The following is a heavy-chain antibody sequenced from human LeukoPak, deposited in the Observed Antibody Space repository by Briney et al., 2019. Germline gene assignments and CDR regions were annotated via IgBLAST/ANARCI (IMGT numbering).Heavy chain of an antibody. CDR1: GYTFTSYA. J-gene: IGHJ5*02. CDR2: INPNSGGT. D-gene: IGHD5-12*01. CDR3: ARGRYSGYDYWFDP. Sequence: ASVKVSCKASGYTFTSYAMNWVRQAPGQGLEWMGWINPNSGGTNYAQKFQGRVTMTRDTSISTAYMELSRLRSDDTAVYYCARGRYSGYDYWFDPWGQGTLVTVSS. V-gene: IGHV1-2*02.